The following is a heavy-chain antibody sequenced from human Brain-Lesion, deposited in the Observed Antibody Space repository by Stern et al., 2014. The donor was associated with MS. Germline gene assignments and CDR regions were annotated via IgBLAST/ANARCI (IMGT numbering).Heavy chain of an antibody. CDR3: ARAVRNQLLSEY. D-gene: IGHD2-2*01. V-gene: IGHV1-8*01. CDR1: GYTFSSYD. J-gene: IGHJ4*02. CDR2: MNPYSGNT. Sequence: VQLVVSGAEVKKPGASVKVSCKASGYTFSSYDITWVRQASGHGLEWMGWMNPYSGNTGYAQKFKGRVSMTSDPSISTVYMELTSLTSDDTAVYFCARAVRNQLLSEYWGQGTLVTVSS.